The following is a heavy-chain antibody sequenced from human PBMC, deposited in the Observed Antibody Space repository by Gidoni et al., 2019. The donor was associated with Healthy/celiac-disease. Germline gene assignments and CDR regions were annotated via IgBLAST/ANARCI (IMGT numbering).Heavy chain of an antibody. CDR1: GFTFSSYG. CDR3: AKDTAGSYYDSSGQNDY. J-gene: IGHJ4*02. D-gene: IGHD3-22*01. Sequence: QVQLVESGGGVVQPGGSLRLSCAASGFTFSSYGMHWVRQAPGKGLEWVAFIRYDGSNKYYADSVKGRFTISRDNSKNTLYLQMNSLRAEDTAVYYCAKDTAGSYYDSSGQNDYWGQGTLVTVSS. V-gene: IGHV3-30*02. CDR2: IRYDGSNK.